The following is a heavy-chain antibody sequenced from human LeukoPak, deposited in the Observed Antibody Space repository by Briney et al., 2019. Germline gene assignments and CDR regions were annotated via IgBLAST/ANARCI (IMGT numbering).Heavy chain of an antibody. CDR3: ARVRGNPYYFDH. J-gene: IGHJ4*02. CDR2: ISSTGSAI. CDR1: GXTFSSHS. V-gene: IGHV3-48*02. D-gene: IGHD1-14*01. Sequence: GGALRLSCGTSGXTFSSHSMKWVRQAPGKGLEWVSYISSTGSAIYYADSVKGPFTVSRDNATDSLYLQMNSLRDEDTAVYYCARVRGNPYYFDHWGQGTLVTVSS.